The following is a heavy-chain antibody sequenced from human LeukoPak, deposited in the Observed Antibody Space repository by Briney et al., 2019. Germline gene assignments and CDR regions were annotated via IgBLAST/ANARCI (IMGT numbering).Heavy chain of an antibody. CDR1: GYTFTSYG. V-gene: IGHV7-4-1*02. J-gene: IGHJ4*02. CDR3: ARAGDYYDSSGGDY. D-gene: IGHD3-22*01. CDR2: INTNTGNP. Sequence: RASVKVSCKASGYTFTSYGMNWVRQAPGQGLEWMGWINTNTGNPTYAQDFTGRFVFSLDTSVSTAYLQISSLKAEDTAVYYCARAGDYYDSSGGDYWGQGTLVTVSS.